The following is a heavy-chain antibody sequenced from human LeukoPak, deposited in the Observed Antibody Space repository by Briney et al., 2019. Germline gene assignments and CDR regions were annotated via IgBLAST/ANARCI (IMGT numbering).Heavy chain of an antibody. CDR3: AREGYSNAFDI. J-gene: IGHJ3*02. Sequence: SETLSLTCAVYGGSFSGYYWSWIRQPPGKGLEWIGEINHSGSTNYNPSLKSRVTISVDTSKNQFSLKLSSVTAADTAVYYCAREGYSNAFDIWGQGTMVTVSS. D-gene: IGHD3-22*01. V-gene: IGHV4-34*01. CDR1: GGSFSGYY. CDR2: INHSGST.